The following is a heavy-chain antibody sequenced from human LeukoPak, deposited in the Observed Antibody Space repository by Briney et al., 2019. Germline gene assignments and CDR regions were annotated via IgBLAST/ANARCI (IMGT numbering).Heavy chain of an antibody. J-gene: IGHJ6*02. Sequence: ASVKVSCKASGYTFTSYDINWVRQATGQGLEWMGWMNPNSGNTGYAQKFQDRVTMTRNTSISTAYMELSSLRSEDTAVYYCARGGCSGGSCFPSPGVWNGMDVWGQGTTVTVSS. V-gene: IGHV1-8*01. CDR3: ARGGCSGGSCFPSPGVWNGMDV. CDR1: GYTFTSYD. D-gene: IGHD2-15*01. CDR2: MNPNSGNT.